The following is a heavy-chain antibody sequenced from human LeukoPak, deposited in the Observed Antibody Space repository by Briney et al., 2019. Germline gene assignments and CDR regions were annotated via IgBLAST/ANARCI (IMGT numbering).Heavy chain of an antibody. CDR3: ARGVAVAGTTQLPFDY. D-gene: IGHD6-19*01. J-gene: IGHJ4*02. Sequence: GESLKISCKGSGYSFTSYWIGWVRQMPGKGLEWMGIIYPGDSDTRYSPSFQGQVTISADKSISTAYLQWSSLEASDTAMYYCARGVAVAGTTQLPFDYWGQGTLVTVSS. CDR1: GYSFTSYW. V-gene: IGHV5-51*01. CDR2: IYPGDSDT.